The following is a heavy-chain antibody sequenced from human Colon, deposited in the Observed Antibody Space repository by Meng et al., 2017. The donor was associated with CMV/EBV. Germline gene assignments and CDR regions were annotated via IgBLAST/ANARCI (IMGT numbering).Heavy chain of an antibody. CDR2: IKSDGSTT. V-gene: IGHV3-74*01. CDR3: AAAGAAAVRHRFDY. CDR1: GFTFSTYW. J-gene: IGHJ4*02. D-gene: IGHD6-13*01. Sequence: GESLKISCAASGFTFSTYWMHWVRQAPGKGLVWVSRIKSDGSTTGYADSVKGRFTISRDNAKNTLYLQMNSLRVEDTGVYYCAAAGAAAVRHRFDYWGQGTLVTVSS.